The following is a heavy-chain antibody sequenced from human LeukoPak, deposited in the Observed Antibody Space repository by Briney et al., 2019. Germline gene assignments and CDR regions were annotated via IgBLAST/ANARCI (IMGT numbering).Heavy chain of an antibody. V-gene: IGHV3-53*01. CDR2: IYSGGYT. Sequence: GGSLRLSCAASGFTVSSNYMTWVSQAPGKGLEWVSVIYSGGYTDYADSVKGRFTISSDNSKNTLYLQINSLRAEDTAFYYCARVGGIAVAGTRGYYFDYWGQGTLVTVSS. CDR3: ARVGGIAVAGTRGYYFDY. D-gene: IGHD6-19*01. CDR1: GFTVSSNY. J-gene: IGHJ4*02.